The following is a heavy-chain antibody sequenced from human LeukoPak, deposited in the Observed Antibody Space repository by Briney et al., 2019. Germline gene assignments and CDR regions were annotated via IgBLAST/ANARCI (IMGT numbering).Heavy chain of an antibody. D-gene: IGHD1-14*01. Sequence: GGSLRLSCAASGFTFSSYEMTWVRQAPGKGLEWVSYISSSGSTIYYADSVKGRFTISRDNAKNSLYLQMNSLGAEDTAVYYCARGNRPPENWGQGTLVTVSS. J-gene: IGHJ4*02. CDR3: ARGNRPPEN. V-gene: IGHV3-48*03. CDR1: GFTFSSYE. CDR2: ISSSGSTI.